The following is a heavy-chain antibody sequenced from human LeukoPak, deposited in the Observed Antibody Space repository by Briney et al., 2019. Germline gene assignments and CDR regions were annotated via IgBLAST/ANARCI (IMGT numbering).Heavy chain of an antibody. CDR1: GDSIGSYY. D-gene: IGHD2-15*01. J-gene: IGHJ4*02. CDR3: ARVSSGGRYDY. CDR2: MYSSGST. Sequence: SETLSLTCTVSGDSIGSYYWTWIRQSAGEGLEWIGRMYSSGSTNFNPSLKSRVTMSVDTSKNQVSLRLISVTAADAAVYYCARVSSGGRYDYWGQGTLVTVSS. V-gene: IGHV4-4*07.